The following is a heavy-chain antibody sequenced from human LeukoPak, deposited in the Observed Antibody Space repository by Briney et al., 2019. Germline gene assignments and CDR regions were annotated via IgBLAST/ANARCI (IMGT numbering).Heavy chain of an antibody. V-gene: IGHV3-21*01. CDR2: ISSSSSYI. CDR1: GFTFSSYS. J-gene: IGHJ4*02. Sequence: GGSLRLSCAVSGFTFSSYSMNWVRQAPGKGLEWVSSISSSSSYIYYADSVKGRFTISRDNAKNSLYLQMNSLRAEDTAVYYCARGYQLLSRVSDYWGQGTLVTVSS. CDR3: ARGYQLLSRVSDY. D-gene: IGHD2-2*01.